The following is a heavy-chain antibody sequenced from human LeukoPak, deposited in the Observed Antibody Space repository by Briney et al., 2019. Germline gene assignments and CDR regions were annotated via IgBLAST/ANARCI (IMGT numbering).Heavy chain of an antibody. V-gene: IGHV1-69*13. CDR2: IIPIFGTA. J-gene: IGHJ3*02. D-gene: IGHD1-7*01. CDR1: GGTFSSYA. CDR3: ARGPVGGTTYNDGDAFDI. Sequence: SVKVSCKASGGTFSSYAISWVRQAPGQGLEWMGGIIPIFGTANYAQKFQGRVTITADESTSTAYMELSSLRSEDTAVYYCARGPVGGTTYNDGDAFDIWGQGTMVTVSS.